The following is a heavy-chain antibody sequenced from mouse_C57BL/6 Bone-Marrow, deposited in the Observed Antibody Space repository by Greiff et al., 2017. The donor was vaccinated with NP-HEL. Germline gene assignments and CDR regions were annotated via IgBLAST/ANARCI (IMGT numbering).Heavy chain of an antibody. D-gene: IGHD3-2*02. CDR1: GFNIKDDY. CDR3: TSTAHNYFDY. Sequence: VQLKQSGAELVRPGASVKLSCTASGFNIKDDYMHWVKQRPEQGLEWIGWIDPENGDTEYASKFQGKATITADTSSNTAYLQLSSLTSEDTAVYYCTSTAHNYFDYWGQGTTLTVSS. J-gene: IGHJ2*01. V-gene: IGHV14-4*01. CDR2: IDPENGDT.